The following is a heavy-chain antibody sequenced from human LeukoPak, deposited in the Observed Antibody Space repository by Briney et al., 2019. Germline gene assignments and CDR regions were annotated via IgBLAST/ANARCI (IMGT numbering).Heavy chain of an antibody. J-gene: IGHJ3*01. CDR3: KALDTERYLSRLLFVSDPFDL. CDR1: ALCFGTDS. V-gene: IGHV3-48*01. D-gene: IGHD3-10*01. Sequence: PGGSLRLSCEGSALCFGTDSMIWVRQAPGKGLEWVSYISNTNSTIYYADSVKGRFTISRDNAKNSLALLMNSLRAEETTEHHVKALDTERYLSRLLFVSDPFDLWGQGTVVTVSS. CDR2: ISNTNSTI.